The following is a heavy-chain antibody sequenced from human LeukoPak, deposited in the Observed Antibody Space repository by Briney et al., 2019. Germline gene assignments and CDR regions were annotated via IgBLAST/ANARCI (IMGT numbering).Heavy chain of an antibody. Sequence: GASVKVSCKASGYTFTSYGISWVRQAPGQGLEWMGWISAYNGNTNYAQKLQGRVTMTTDTSTSTAYMELRSLRSDDTAVYYCARGSGPYSCGWYPGYWGQGTLVTVSS. CDR2: ISAYNGNT. V-gene: IGHV1-18*01. J-gene: IGHJ4*02. CDR1: GYTFTSYG. D-gene: IGHD6-19*01. CDR3: ARGSGPYSCGWYPGY.